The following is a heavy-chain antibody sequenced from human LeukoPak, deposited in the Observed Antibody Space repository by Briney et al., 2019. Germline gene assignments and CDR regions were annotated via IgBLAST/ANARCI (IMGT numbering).Heavy chain of an antibody. V-gene: IGHV3-48*01. CDR3: VGPDAFDI. J-gene: IGHJ3*02. CDR1: GFSFSSYS. CDR2: ISHTGCIM. Sequence: PGGSLRLSCAASGFSFSSYSMNWVRQAPGKGLEWVSYISHTGCIMSYADSVKGRFTISRDNSKNTLYLQMNSLRAEDTAVYYCVGPDAFDIWGQGTMVTVSS.